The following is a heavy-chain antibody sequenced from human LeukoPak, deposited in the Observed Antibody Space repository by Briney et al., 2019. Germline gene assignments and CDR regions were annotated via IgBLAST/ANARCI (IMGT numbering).Heavy chain of an antibody. D-gene: IGHD4-11*01. CDR2: ISHSGST. J-gene: IGHJ6*03. CDR1: GGSFSGYY. CDR3: AASNYYYYYMDV. Sequence: SETLSLTCAVYGGSFSGYYWSWIRQPPGKGLEWIGEISHSGSTNYNPYLKSRVTISVDTSKSQFSLKLSSVTAADTAVYYCAASNYYYYYMDVWGKGTTVTVSS. V-gene: IGHV4-34*01.